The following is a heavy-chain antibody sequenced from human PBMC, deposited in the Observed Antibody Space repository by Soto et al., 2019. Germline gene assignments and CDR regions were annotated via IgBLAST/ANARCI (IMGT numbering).Heavy chain of an antibody. V-gene: IGHV3-23*01. CDR1: GFTFSSYA. J-gene: IGHJ6*02. CDR3: ARGGYCSGGSCYSGYYYYGMDV. CDR2: ISGSGGST. Sequence: EVQLLESGGGLVQPGGSLRLSCAASGFTFSSYAMSWVRQAPGKGLEWVSAISGSGGSTYYADSVKGRFTISRDNSKNTLYLQMNSLRAEDTAVYYCARGGYCSGGSCYSGYYYYGMDVWGQGTTVTVSS. D-gene: IGHD2-15*01.